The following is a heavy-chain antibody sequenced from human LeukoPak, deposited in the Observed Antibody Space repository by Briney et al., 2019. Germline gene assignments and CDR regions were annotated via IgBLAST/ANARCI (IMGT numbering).Heavy chain of an antibody. CDR3: ARGRGNDYDFWSGHYRYFDY. D-gene: IGHD3-3*01. J-gene: IGHJ4*02. CDR2: MNPNSGNT. V-gene: IGHV1-8*03. Sequence: ASVKVSCKASGYTFTSYDINWVRQATGQGLEWMGWMNPNSGNTGYAQKFQGRVTITRNTSISTAYMELSSLRSEDTAVYYCARGRGNDYDFWSGHYRYFDYWGQGTLVTVSS. CDR1: GYTFTSYD.